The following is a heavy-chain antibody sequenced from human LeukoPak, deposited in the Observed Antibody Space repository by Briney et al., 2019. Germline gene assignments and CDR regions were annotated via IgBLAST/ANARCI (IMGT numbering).Heavy chain of an antibody. D-gene: IGHD5-18*01. J-gene: IGHJ4*02. CDR3: ARDFGYSSSYYFDY. CDR2: ISAYNGNT. V-gene: IGHV1-18*01. CDR1: GYTFTSYG. Sequence: ASVKVSCKASGYTFTSYGTSWVRQAPGQGLEWMGWISAYNGNTNYAQKLQGRVTMTTDTSTSTAYMELRSLRSDDTAVYYCARDFGYSSSYYFDYWGQGTLVTVSS.